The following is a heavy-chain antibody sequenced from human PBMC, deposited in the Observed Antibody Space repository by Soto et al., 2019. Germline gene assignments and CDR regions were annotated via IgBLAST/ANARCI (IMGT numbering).Heavy chain of an antibody. CDR2: ISAYNGNT. D-gene: IGHD7-27*01. Sequence: ASVKVSCKASGYTFTSYGISWVRQAPGQGLEWMGWISAYNGNTNYSQKLQGRVTMTTDTSTSTAYMELRSLRSDDPAVYYCAKSLGIRNWCDPWGQGTLVTVSS. CDR3: AKSLGIRNWCDP. V-gene: IGHV1-18*01. CDR1: GYTFTSYG. J-gene: IGHJ5*02.